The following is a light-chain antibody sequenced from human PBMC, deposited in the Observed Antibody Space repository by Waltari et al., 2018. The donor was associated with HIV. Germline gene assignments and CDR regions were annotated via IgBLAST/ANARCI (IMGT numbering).Light chain of an antibody. CDR2: DVS. CDR1: SSDAGGYNY. J-gene: IGLJ2*01. CDR3: SSYTSSSTLL. V-gene: IGLV2-14*03. Sequence: QSALTQPASVSGSPGQSITISCTGTSSDAGGYNYVSWYQQHPGKAPKLMIYDVSNRPSGVSNRFSGSKSGNTASLTISGLQAEDEADYYCSSYTSSSTLLFGGGTKLTVL.